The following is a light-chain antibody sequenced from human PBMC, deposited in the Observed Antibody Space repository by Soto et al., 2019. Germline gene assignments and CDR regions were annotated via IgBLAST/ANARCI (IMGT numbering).Light chain of an antibody. CDR2: EVS. V-gene: IGLV2-14*01. CDR1: SSDVGGYNY. Sequence: QSALTQPASVSGSPGQSITISCTGTSSDVGGYNYVSWYQQHPGKAPKLMIYEVSNRPPGVSNRFSGSKSGNAASLTISGPQAEDEADYYCSSYTSSSIDDVFGTGTKLTVL. CDR3: SSYTSSSIDDV. J-gene: IGLJ1*01.